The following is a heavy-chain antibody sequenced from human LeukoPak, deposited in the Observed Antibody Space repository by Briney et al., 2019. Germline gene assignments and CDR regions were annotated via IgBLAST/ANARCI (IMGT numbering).Heavy chain of an antibody. CDR1: GFTFSSYA. J-gene: IGHJ4*02. Sequence: GGSLRLSCAASGFTFSSYAMHWVRQAPGKGLEWVAVISYDGSNKYYADSVKGRFTISRDNSKNTLYLQMNSLRAEDTAVYYCAISSGYYYYYFDYWGQGTLVTVSS. CDR2: ISYDGSNK. CDR3: AISSGYYYYYFDY. D-gene: IGHD3-22*01. V-gene: IGHV3-30*14.